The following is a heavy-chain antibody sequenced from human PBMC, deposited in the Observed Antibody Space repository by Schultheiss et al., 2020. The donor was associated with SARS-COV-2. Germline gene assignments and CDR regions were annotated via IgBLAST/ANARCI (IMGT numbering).Heavy chain of an antibody. D-gene: IGHD3-10*01. J-gene: IGHJ5*02. Sequence: SETLSLTCTVSGGSISSYYWSWIRQPPGKGLEWIGYIYYSGSTNYNPSLKSRVTISVDTSKNQFSLKLSSVTAADTAVYYCARRERGVDNWFDPWGQGTLVTVSS. CDR1: GGSISSYY. CDR3: ARRERGVDNWFDP. CDR2: IYYSGST. V-gene: IGHV4-59*01.